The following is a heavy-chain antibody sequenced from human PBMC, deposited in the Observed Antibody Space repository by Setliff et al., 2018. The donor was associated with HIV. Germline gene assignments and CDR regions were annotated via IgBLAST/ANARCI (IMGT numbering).Heavy chain of an antibody. CDR2: IYDSGST. V-gene: IGHV4-39*01. D-gene: IGHD2-21*02. J-gene: IGHJ2*01. Sequence: TLSLTCTVSGGSISSGSYYWSWIRQAPGKRLEWLGSIYDSGSTSYNPSLSSRLTISVDTSKNQVSLRLSSVTAADTAVYYCARHDGTYCGGDCYLLGYFDLWGRGTLVTVSS. CDR3: ARHDGTYCGGDCYLLGYFDL. CDR1: GGSISSGSYY.